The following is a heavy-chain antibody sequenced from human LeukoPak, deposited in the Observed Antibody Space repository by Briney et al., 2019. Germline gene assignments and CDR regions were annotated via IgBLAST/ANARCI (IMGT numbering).Heavy chain of an antibody. D-gene: IGHD4-17*01. V-gene: IGHV3-66*04. J-gene: IGHJ4*02. CDR1: GFAVSTNS. CDR3: ARRGYGDYAPFDY. Sequence: PGGSLRLSCAVSGFAVSTNSMTWVRQAPEKGLEWVSLIYSGDTTYYADSVKGRFTISRDNSKNTLYLQMNSLRADDTALYYCARRGYGDYAPFDYWGQGTLVTVSS. CDR2: IYSGDTT.